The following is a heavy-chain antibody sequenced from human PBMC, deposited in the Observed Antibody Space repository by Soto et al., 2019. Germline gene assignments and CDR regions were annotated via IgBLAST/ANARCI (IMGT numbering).Heavy chain of an antibody. J-gene: IGHJ4*02. Sequence: GGPLRLSRAASGFMFSGFAMSWVRQAPGKGLEWVSAISGSGGSTYYADSVKGRFTISRDNSKNTLYLQMNSRRAEDTAVYYCATSSTSCYWCPYYFDYWGQGTLVTVSS. CDR2: ISGSGGST. CDR1: GFMFSGFA. D-gene: IGHD2-2*01. CDR3: ATSSTSCYWCPYYFDY. V-gene: IGHV3-23*01.